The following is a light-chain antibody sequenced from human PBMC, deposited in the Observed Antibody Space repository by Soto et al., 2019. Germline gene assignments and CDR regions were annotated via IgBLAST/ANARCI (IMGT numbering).Light chain of an antibody. CDR2: EVS. CDR1: SSDVGGYNY. V-gene: IGLV2-14*01. J-gene: IGLJ3*02. CDR3: SSYTRSSTGV. Sequence: QSALTQPASVSGSPGQSITISCTGTSSDVGGYNYVSWYQQQPGKAPKLMIYEVSNRPSGVSNRFSGSKSGNTASLTISGLQDEDEADYYCSSYTRSSTGVFGGGTKLTVL.